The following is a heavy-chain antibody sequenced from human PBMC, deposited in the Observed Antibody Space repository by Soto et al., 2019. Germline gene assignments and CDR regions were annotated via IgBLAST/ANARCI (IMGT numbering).Heavy chain of an antibody. Sequence: EVQLVESGGGLVQPGGSLRLSCAASGFNLGAYWMTWVRQAPGKGLEWVANIKQDGSERYSVDSVKGRFTISRDNAKNSLYLQMSSLRAEDTAMYYCARHIAVSVRGQGTLVIVSS. J-gene: IGHJ4*02. CDR1: GFNLGAYW. D-gene: IGHD6-19*01. CDR3: ARHIAVSV. CDR2: IKQDGSER. V-gene: IGHV3-7*01.